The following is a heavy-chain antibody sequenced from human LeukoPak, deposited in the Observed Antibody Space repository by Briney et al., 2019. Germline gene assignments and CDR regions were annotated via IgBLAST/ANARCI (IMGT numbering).Heavy chain of an antibody. Sequence: SETLSLTCTVSGGSISSSSYYWGWIRQPPGKGLEWIGSIYYSGSTYYNPSLKSRVTISVDTSKNQFSLKLSSVTAADTAVYYCARDQEVVPAAPGDYWGQGTLVTVSS. D-gene: IGHD2-2*01. CDR3: ARDQEVVPAAPGDY. CDR2: IYYSGST. CDR1: GGSISSSSYY. J-gene: IGHJ4*02. V-gene: IGHV4-39*02.